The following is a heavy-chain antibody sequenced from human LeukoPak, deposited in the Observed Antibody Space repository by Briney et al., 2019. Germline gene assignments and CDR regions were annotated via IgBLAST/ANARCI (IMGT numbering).Heavy chain of an antibody. J-gene: IGHJ4*02. CDR1: GYTFTGYY. CDR3: ARDYSSVPIDMTVILVVSPLFHH. D-gene: IGHD3-22*01. V-gene: IGHV1-2*02. Sequence: ASGKVSCTASGYTFTGYYMHWVRQAPGQGLEWMGWINPNSGGTNYAQTFQGRVTMTRDTSISTAYMELNWLRSDDTAVYYCARDYSSVPIDMTVILVVSPLFHHWGQGTLVTVSS. CDR2: INPNSGGT.